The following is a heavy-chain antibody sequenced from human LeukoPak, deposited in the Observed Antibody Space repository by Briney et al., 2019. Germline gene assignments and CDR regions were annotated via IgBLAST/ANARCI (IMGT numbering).Heavy chain of an antibody. CDR1: GYTFTSYD. CDR2: MNPNSGNT. Sequence: GASVKVSCKASGYTFTSYDINWVRQATGQGLEWMGWMNPNSGNTGYAQKFQGRVTMTRNTSISTAYMELSSLRSEDTAVYYCARGNTYYDFWSGYYDNFGYWGQGTLVTVSS. J-gene: IGHJ4*02. CDR3: ARGNTYYDFWSGYYDNFGY. D-gene: IGHD3-3*01. V-gene: IGHV1-8*01.